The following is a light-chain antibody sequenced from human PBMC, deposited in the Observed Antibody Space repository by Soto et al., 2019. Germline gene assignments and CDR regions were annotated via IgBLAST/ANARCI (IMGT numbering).Light chain of an antibody. Sequence: DIQLTRSPSFLSASVGDRVTITCRASQAISGSLAWYQQKAGKAPKLLIYAASTLQSGVPSRFSGSGSGTDFTLTISSLLPEDFATYYCQQLHSYPLTFGGGTKVEIK. J-gene: IGKJ4*01. V-gene: IGKV1-9*01. CDR3: QQLHSYPLT. CDR2: AAS. CDR1: QAISGS.